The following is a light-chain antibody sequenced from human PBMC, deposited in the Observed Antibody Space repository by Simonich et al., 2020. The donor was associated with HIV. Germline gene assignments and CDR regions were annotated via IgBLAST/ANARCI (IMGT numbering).Light chain of an antibody. V-gene: IGKV4-1*01. CDR3: QQYYTTPPT. CDR1: RNILYSSNNKNY. Sequence: DIVMTQSPDSLAVSLGERATINCKSSRNILYSSNNKNYLAWYQQKPGQPPNLLIYWSSTRESGVPDRFSASGSGTDFTLTIRSLQAEDVAVYYCQQYYTTPPTFGQGTKVEIK. CDR2: WSS. J-gene: IGKJ1*01.